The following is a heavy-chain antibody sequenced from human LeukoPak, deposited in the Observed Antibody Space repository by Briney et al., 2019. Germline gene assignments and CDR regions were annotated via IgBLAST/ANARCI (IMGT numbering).Heavy chain of an antibody. CDR1: GFTFSSYS. Sequence: GGSLRLSCAASGFTFSSYSMNWGRQAPGKGLEWMSYISSASNTIYYADSVKGRFTISRDKAKNSVYLQMSSLRAEDTAMYYCARDGWFGDYNWFDPRGQGTLVTVSS. D-gene: IGHD3-10*01. V-gene: IGHV3-48*01. CDR3: ARDGWFGDYNWFDP. CDR2: ISSASNTI. J-gene: IGHJ5*02.